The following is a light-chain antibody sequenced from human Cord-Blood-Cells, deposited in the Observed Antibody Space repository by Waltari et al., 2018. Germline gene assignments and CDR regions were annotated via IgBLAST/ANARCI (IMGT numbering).Light chain of an antibody. Sequence: EIVMTQSPATLSVSPGERATLSCRASQSVSSNLAWYQQKHGQAPRLLIYGASTRATGIPARFSGSGSVTEFTLTISSLQSEDFAVYYCQQYNNWPHTFGQGTKLEIK. CDR3: QQYNNWPHT. J-gene: IGKJ2*01. V-gene: IGKV3-15*01. CDR2: GAS. CDR1: QSVSSN.